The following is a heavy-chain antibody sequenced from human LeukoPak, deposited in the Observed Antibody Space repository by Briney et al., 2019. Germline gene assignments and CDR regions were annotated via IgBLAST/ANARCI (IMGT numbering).Heavy chain of an antibody. Sequence: SETLSLTCTVSGGSISSYYWSWIRQPPGKGLEWIGEINHSGSTNYNPSLKSRVTISVDTSKNQFSLKLSSVTAADTAVYYCASFHYYDSSGYYPYYFDYWGQGTLVTVSS. CDR3: ASFHYYDSSGYYPYYFDY. D-gene: IGHD3-22*01. CDR1: GGSISSYY. V-gene: IGHV4-34*01. J-gene: IGHJ4*02. CDR2: INHSGST.